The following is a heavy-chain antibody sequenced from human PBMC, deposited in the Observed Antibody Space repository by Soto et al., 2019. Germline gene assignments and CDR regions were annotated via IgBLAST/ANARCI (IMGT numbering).Heavy chain of an antibody. V-gene: IGHV4-59*01. Sequence: SETLSLTCPVSGGSISSYYWRWIRQPAGKGLEWVGYIYYSGSTNYNPSLKSRVTISVDTSKNQFSLKLSSVTAADTAVYYCARGNSSSSGAFDIWGQGTMVT. D-gene: IGHD6-13*01. J-gene: IGHJ3*02. CDR3: ARGNSSSSGAFDI. CDR2: IYYSGST. CDR1: GGSISSYY.